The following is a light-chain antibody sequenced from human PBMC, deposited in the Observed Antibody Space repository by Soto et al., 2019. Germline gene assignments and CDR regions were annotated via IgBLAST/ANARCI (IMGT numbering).Light chain of an antibody. CDR3: QQVNSSPFT. CDR2: AAS. V-gene: IGKV1-9*01. Sequence: DIQLTQSPSFLSASIGDRVTITCRASQGISNYLAWYQHKPGKAPKLLIFAASTLQSGVPSRFSGSGSGTEFTLTISSLQPEDFATYWCQQVNSSPFTFGRGTKVDIK. CDR1: QGISNY. J-gene: IGKJ3*01.